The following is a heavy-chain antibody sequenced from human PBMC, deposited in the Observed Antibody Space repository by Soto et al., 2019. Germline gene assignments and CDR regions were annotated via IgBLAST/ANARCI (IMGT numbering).Heavy chain of an antibody. Sequence: QITLKESGPPLVRPAQTLTLTCAFSGFSLTTTSMGVAWIRQPPGKALEWLALIYWDDDQRYSPSLKDRLTISKDTSRSRVVLTISNMNPADTGTYFCAHAGDYVLLSFDHWGPGTLVTVSS. CDR3: AHAGDYVLLSFDH. J-gene: IGHJ4*02. CDR2: IYWDDDQ. CDR1: GFSLTTTSMG. D-gene: IGHD4-17*01. V-gene: IGHV2-5*02.